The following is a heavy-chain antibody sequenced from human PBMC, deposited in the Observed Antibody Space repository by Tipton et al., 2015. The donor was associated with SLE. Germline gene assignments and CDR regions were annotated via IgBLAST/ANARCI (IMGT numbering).Heavy chain of an antibody. V-gene: IGHV4-39*07. J-gene: IGHJ5*02. CDR1: GGSITTSHY. CDR2: FYSSGST. CDR3: VGWFDH. Sequence: TLSLTCTVSGGSITTSHYWGWIRQPPGKGLEWIGSFYSSGSTYYNPSLKSRVTISVDKSKKQYSLKLTSVTAADTAVYYCVGWFDHWGQGILVTVSS.